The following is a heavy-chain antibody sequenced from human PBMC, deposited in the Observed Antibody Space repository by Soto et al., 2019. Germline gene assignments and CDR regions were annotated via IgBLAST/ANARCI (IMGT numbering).Heavy chain of an antibody. CDR3: ARFSPPRGYYAY. Sequence: QVQLVQSGAEVKKPGSSVKVSCMASGGTFNTFAISWVRQAPGQGLECMGGIIPMFGTAHYAQKFQGRVTNTADESTRTVYMELSSLRSEDTAVYYCARFSPPRGYYAYWGQGTLVTVSS. D-gene: IGHD3-22*01. CDR2: IIPMFGTA. CDR1: GGTFNTFA. J-gene: IGHJ4*02. V-gene: IGHV1-69*01.